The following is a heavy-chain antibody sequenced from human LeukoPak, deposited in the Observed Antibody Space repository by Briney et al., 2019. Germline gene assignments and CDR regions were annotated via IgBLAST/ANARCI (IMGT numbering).Heavy chain of an antibody. CDR1: GFTFSSYA. V-gene: IGHV3-30-3*01. CDR2: ISYDGSNK. CDR3: AKDLNLGWLLLGFDY. Sequence: PGRSLRLSCAASGFTFSSYAMHWVRQAPGKGLEWVAVISYDGSNKYYADSVKGRFTISRDNSKNTLYLQMNSLRAEDTAVYYCAKDLNLGWLLLGFDYWGQGTLVTVSS. J-gene: IGHJ4*02. D-gene: IGHD3/OR15-3a*01.